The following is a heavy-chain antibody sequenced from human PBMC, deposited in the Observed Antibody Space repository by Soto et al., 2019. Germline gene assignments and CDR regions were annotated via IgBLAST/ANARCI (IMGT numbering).Heavy chain of an antibody. V-gene: IGHV3-30*18. CDR2: ISSDGSNK. CDR3: AKGGGYTYGTNDAFDI. Sequence: QVQLVQSGGGVVQPGRSLRLSCEASRFTFSSYGMRWVRQAPGKGLEWVAVISSDGSNKYYADSVRGRFTISRDNSKNTLYLQMSILRPEDTAAYYCAKGGGYTYGTNDAFDIWGQGTMVTVSS. D-gene: IGHD5-18*01. CDR1: RFTFSSYG. J-gene: IGHJ3*02.